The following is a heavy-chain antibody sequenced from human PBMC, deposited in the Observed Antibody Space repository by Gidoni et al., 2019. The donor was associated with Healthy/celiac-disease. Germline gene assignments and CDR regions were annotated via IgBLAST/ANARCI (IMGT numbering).Heavy chain of an antibody. CDR3: ARDFVLLVPAAISPPEMENNWYFDL. D-gene: IGHD2-2*01. CDR2: ISSSSSYI. Sequence: EVQLVESGGGLVKPGGSLRLSCAASGFTFSSYSMNWVRQAPGKGLEWVSSISSSSSYIYYADSVKGRFTISRDNAKNSLYLQMNSLRAEDTAVYYCARDFVLLVPAAISPPEMENNWYFDLWGRGTLVTVSS. V-gene: IGHV3-21*01. J-gene: IGHJ2*01. CDR1: GFTFSSYS.